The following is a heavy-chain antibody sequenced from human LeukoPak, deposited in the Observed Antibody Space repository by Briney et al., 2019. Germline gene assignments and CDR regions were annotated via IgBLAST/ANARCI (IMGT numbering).Heavy chain of an antibody. Sequence: SETLSLTCSVSGGSISSSDYYWGWIRQSPGKGLDWIGSISYSGCSYSDPSLKRRATISVDTSKNQFSMKLTSVNTADTAVYYCARQNCSLTSCYDYYHYHMDVWGRGTAVTISS. CDR3: ARQNCSLTSCYDYYHYHMDV. CDR2: ISYSGCS. V-gene: IGHV4-39*01. J-gene: IGHJ6*03. D-gene: IGHD2-2*01. CDR1: GGSISSSDYY.